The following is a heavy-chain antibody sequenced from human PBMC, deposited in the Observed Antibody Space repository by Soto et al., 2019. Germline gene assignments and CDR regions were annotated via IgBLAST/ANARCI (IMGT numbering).Heavy chain of an antibody. CDR1: GFPFSAEA. Sequence: QVQLVESGGGVVQPGNSLRLSCAGSGFPFSAEAMHWVRQAPGKGLEWVAAISYDGNNKNHADSVKGRFTVSRDNSKNTLYLQIYSLRPEDTAVYYCARDYSSGWCLDYWGQGSQVTVSS. CDR2: ISYDGNNK. D-gene: IGHD6-13*01. J-gene: IGHJ4*02. CDR3: ARDYSSGWCLDY. V-gene: IGHV3-30-3*01.